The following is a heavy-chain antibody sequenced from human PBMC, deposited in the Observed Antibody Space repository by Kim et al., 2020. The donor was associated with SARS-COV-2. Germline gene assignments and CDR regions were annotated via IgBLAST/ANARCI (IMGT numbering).Heavy chain of an antibody. J-gene: IGHJ3*02. V-gene: IGHV4-59*08. D-gene: IGHD5-12*01. CDR3: ARMGWDGYNFGAFDI. CDR1: GGSISSYY. Sequence: SETLSLTCTVSGGSISSYYWSWIRQPPGKGLEWIRYIYYSGSTNYNPSLKSRVTISVDTSKNQFSLKLSSVTAADTAVYYCARMGWDGYNFGAFDIWGQGTMVTVSS. CDR2: IYYSGST.